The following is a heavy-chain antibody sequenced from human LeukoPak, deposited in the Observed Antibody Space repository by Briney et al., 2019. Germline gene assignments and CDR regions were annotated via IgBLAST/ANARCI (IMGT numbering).Heavy chain of an antibody. CDR1: GYTFTSYY. CDR3: ARDSGADLFDP. Sequence: ASVKVSCKASGYTFTSYYMHWVRQAPGQGLEWMGIINPSGGNTSYAQKFQGRVTMTRDTSTSTVYMELSSLRSEDTAVYYCARDSGADLFDPWGQGTLVTVSS. D-gene: IGHD3-10*01. V-gene: IGHV1-46*01. CDR2: INPSGGNT. J-gene: IGHJ5*02.